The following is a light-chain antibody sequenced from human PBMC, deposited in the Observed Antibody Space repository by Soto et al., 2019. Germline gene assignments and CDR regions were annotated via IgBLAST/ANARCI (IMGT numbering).Light chain of an antibody. J-gene: IGLJ1*01. V-gene: IGLV2-14*01. Sequence: QSALTQPASVSGSPGQSITISCTGTSSDVGGYDYVSWYQHHPGKAPKLMIYDVSNRPSGVSSRFSGSKSDNTASLTIYGLQAEDEADYYCSSYTKNSPYVFGTATKVTVL. CDR1: SSDVGGYDY. CDR2: DVS. CDR3: SSYTKNSPYV.